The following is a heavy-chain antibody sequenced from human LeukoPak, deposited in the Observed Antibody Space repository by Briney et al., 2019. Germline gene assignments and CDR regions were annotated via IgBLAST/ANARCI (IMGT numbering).Heavy chain of an antibody. Sequence: GRSLRLSCAASGFSFDDYAMHWVRQAPGKGLEWVSGISWNSGSIDYADSVKGRFTISRDNAKNSLYLQMNTLRAEDTALYYCAKERAGVVINSGCFDYWGQGTLVTVSS. V-gene: IGHV3-9*01. CDR3: AKERAGVVINSGCFDY. D-gene: IGHD3-3*01. CDR1: GFSFDDYA. J-gene: IGHJ4*02. CDR2: ISWNSGSI.